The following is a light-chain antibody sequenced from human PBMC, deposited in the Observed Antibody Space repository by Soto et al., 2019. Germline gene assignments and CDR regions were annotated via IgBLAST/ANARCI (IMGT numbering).Light chain of an antibody. V-gene: IGKV3-20*01. Sequence: EIVLTQSPGTLSLSPGERATLSCRASQTVSTNYLAWYQQKPGQAPRLPIYGASKRATGIPDRFSGSGSGTDFTLTISRLEPEDFATYYGQHYNSYSWTFGQGTKVEIK. CDR2: GAS. CDR3: QHYNSYSWT. CDR1: QTVSTNY. J-gene: IGKJ1*01.